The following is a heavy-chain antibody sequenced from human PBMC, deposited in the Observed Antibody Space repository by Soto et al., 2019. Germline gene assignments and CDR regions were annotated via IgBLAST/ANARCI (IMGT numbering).Heavy chain of an antibody. Sequence: QVQLVQSGAEVKKPGSSVKVSCKASGGTFSNYPISWVRQAPGQGLEWMGGIITIFGTVNYAQKFQGRVTITADESTSTAYMELRSLRSEDTAVYYCARGNHRWLQLWYFDLWGRGTLVTVSS. J-gene: IGHJ2*01. V-gene: IGHV1-69*12. CDR2: IITIFGTV. CDR3: ARGNHRWLQLWYFDL. D-gene: IGHD5-12*01. CDR1: GGTFSNYP.